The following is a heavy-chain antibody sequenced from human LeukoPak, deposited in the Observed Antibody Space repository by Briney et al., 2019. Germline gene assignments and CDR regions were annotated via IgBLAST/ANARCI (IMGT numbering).Heavy chain of an antibody. CDR2: ISSSGSAI. D-gene: IGHD6-13*01. CDR3: ARDEGIAAAGTAAMVYYGMDV. Sequence: PGGSLRLSCAASGFTFSDYYMSWIRQAPGKGLEWVSYISSSGSAIYYADSVKGRFTISRDNAKNSLYLQMNSLRAEDTAVYYCARDEGIAAAGTAAMVYYGMDVWGQGTTVTVSS. CDR1: GFTFSDYY. V-gene: IGHV3-11*01. J-gene: IGHJ6*02.